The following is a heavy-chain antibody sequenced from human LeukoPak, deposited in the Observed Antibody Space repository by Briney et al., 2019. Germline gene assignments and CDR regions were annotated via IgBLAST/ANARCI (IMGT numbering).Heavy chain of an antibody. CDR2: ISYDGSNK. CDR1: GFTFSSYA. CDR3: AKDIRVGDSYYYGMDV. Sequence: PGGSLRLSCAASGFTFSSYAMPWVRQAPGKGLEWVAVISYDGSNKYYADSVKGRFTISRDNSKNTLYLQMNSLRAEDTALYYCAKDIRVGDSYYYGMDVWGQGTTVTVSS. V-gene: IGHV3-30-3*01. J-gene: IGHJ6*02. D-gene: IGHD3-10*01.